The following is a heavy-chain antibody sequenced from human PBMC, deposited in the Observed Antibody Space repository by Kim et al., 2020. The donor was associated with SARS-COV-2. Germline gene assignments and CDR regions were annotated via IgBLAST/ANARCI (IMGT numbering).Heavy chain of an antibody. CDR3: ARGGTPGL. Sequence: SGNTGYAQKFPGRVTMTRDTSINTAYMELSSLRSEDTAVYFCARGGTPGLWGQGTLVTVSS. D-gene: IGHD1-1*01. V-gene: IGHV1-8*01. J-gene: IGHJ4*02. CDR2: SGNT.